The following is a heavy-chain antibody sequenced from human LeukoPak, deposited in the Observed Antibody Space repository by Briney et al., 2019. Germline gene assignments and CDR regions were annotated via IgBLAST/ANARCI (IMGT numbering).Heavy chain of an antibody. CDR3: ARTLSVDFWSSHGIDY. D-gene: IGHD3-3*01. CDR2: IYHSGST. Sequence: SGTLSLTCAVSGGSISSSNWWSWVRQPPGKGLEWIGEIYHSGSTNYNPSLKSRVTISVDKSKNQFSLKLSSVTAADTAVYYCARTLSVDFWSSHGIDYWGQGTLVTVSS. CDR1: GGSISSSNW. J-gene: IGHJ4*02. V-gene: IGHV4-4*02.